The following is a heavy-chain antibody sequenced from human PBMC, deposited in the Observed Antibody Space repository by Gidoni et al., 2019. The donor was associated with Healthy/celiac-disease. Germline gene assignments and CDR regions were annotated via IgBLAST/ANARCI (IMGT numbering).Heavy chain of an antibody. V-gene: IGHV4-39*01. J-gene: IGHJ4*02. D-gene: IGHD4-17*01. CDR1: GGSISSSSYY. CDR2: IYYSGST. CDR3: ARRPTIFLYGGNSFAY. Sequence: QLQLQESGPGLVKPSETLSLTCTVSGGSISSSSYYWGWIRQPPGKGLEWIGSIYYSGSTYYNPSLKSRVTISVDTSKNQFSLKLSSVTAADTAVYYCARRPTIFLYGGNSFAYWGQGTLVTVSS.